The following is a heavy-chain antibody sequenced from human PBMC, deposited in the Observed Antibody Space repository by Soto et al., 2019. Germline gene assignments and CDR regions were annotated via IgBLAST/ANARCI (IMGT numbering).Heavy chain of an antibody. CDR1: GDTFTDYY. D-gene: IGHD3-9*01. Sequence: ASGKVSCKASGDTFTDYYIHWVRQAPGQGLEWMGVIRPTGDFTNYAQKFQGRVTMTRDTSTSTVHMVLSSLKSEDTAVYYCARDRPTTWFRTGMDVWGQGTTVTVSS. CDR3: ARDRPTTWFRTGMDV. J-gene: IGHJ6*02. V-gene: IGHV1-46*01. CDR2: IRPTGDFT.